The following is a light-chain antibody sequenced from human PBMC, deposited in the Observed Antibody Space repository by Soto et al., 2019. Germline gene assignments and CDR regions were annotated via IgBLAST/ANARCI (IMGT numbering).Light chain of an antibody. V-gene: IGLV6-57*04. CDR3: QSYDSSTVV. J-gene: IGLJ2*01. Sequence: NFMLIRPHSVSESPGKTVTISCTRSSGSIARNYVQWYQQRPDSAPTTVIYEDNQRPSGVPDRFSGSIDSSSNSASLTISGLKTEDEADYYCQSYDSSTVVFGGGTKLTVL. CDR2: EDN. CDR1: SGSIARNY.